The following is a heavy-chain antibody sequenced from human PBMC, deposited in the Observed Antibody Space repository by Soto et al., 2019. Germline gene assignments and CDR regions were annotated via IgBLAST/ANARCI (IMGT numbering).Heavy chain of an antibody. V-gene: IGHV3-23*01. CDR2: IHSDGRI. Sequence: PGGPKRVPSAASGFNFSGHAMRRVRQAPGKGLEWLSLIHSDGRIEYAASVKGRFTISRDNSKNTLYLQMNSLRAEDTAVYYCASGGSSLNFDSWGQGTLVTVSS. CDR3: ASGGSSLNFDS. D-gene: IGHD6-6*01. CDR1: GFNFSGHA. J-gene: IGHJ4*02.